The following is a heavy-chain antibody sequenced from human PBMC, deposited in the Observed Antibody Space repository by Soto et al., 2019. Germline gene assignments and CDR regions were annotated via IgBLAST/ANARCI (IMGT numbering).Heavy chain of an antibody. J-gene: IGHJ6*02. CDR1: GFTFSSYW. Sequence: LSLTCAASGFTFSSYWMHWVRQAPGKGLVWVSRINSDGSSTSYADSVKGRFTISRDNAKNTLYLQMNSLRAEDTAVYYCARERPITMVRGVNPYYYGMDVWGQGTTVTVSS. V-gene: IGHV3-74*01. CDR3: ARERPITMVRGVNPYYYGMDV. D-gene: IGHD3-10*01. CDR2: INSDGSST.